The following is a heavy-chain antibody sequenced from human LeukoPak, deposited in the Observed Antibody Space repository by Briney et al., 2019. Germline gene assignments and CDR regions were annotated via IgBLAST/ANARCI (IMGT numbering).Heavy chain of an antibody. J-gene: IGHJ5*02. Sequence: SETLSLTCTVSGGSISSYYWSWIRQPPGKGLEWIGYIYYSGSTNYNPSLKSRVTISVDTSKNQFSLKLSSATAADTAVYYCARDPRGPWGQGTLVTVSS. CDR1: GGSISSYY. CDR2: IYYSGST. V-gene: IGHV4-59*01. CDR3: ARDPRGP.